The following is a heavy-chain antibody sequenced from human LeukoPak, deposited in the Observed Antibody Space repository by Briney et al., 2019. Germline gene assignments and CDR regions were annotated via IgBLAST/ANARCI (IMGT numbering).Heavy chain of an antibody. D-gene: IGHD3-10*01. CDR2: INHSGST. CDR3: ARDRRVVRGPTYGMDV. Sequence: SETLSLTCAVYGGSFSDYYWTWIRQPPGKGLEWIGEINHSGSTNYNPSLKSRVTISVDTSKKQFFLRLSSVTAADTAVYYCARDRRVVRGPTYGMDVWGQGTTVTVSS. CDR1: GGSFSDYY. J-gene: IGHJ6*02. V-gene: IGHV4-34*01.